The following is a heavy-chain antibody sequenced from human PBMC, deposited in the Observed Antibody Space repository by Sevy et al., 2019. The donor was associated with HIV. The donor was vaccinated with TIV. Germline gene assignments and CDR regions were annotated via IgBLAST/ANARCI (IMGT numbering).Heavy chain of an antibody. CDR1: GYTFTDYY. D-gene: IGHD1-26*01. CDR3: TRDDIYTHPWEFDW. CDR2: IDPNNGNS. V-gene: IGHV1-2*02. Sequence: ASVNVSCKASGYTFTDYYMHWVRQAPGQGLEWMGWIDPNNGNSNSAQKFQGRLTLTSDMSISTAYMELSRLRSDDTVIYFCTRDDIYTHPWEFDWWSHGALVTVSS. J-gene: IGHJ4*01.